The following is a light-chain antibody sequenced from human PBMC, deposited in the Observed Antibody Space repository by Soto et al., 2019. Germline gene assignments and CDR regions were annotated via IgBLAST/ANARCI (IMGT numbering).Light chain of an antibody. Sequence: DIVLTQSPVTLSLSPVERSTLPCRASQSVSSYLAWYQQKPGQAPRLLIYDASNRATGIPARFSGSGSGTDFTLTISSLEPEDFAVYYCQKRSNWPLNCGGGNKGAIK. CDR3: QKRSNWPLN. J-gene: IGKJ4*01. V-gene: IGKV3-11*01. CDR1: QSVSSY. CDR2: DAS.